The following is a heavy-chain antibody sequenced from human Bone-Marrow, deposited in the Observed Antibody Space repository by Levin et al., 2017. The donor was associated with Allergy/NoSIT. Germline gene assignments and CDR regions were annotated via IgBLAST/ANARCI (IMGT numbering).Heavy chain of an antibody. J-gene: IGHJ3*02. V-gene: IGHV3-9*01. Sequence: GGSLRLSCAASGFTFDDYAMYWVRQAPGKGLEWVSGISWNSNNIAYADSVKGRFTISRDNAKNSLYLQMNSLRAEDTALYYCAKDSYNYVWGSYRFGAFDMWGQGTMVTVSS. CDR2: ISWNSNNI. CDR3: AKDSYNYVWGSYRFGAFDM. CDR1: GFTFDDYA. D-gene: IGHD3-16*02.